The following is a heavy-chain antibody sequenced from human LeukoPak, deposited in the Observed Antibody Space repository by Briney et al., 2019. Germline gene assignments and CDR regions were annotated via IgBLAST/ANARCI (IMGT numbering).Heavy chain of an antibody. D-gene: IGHD6-19*01. CDR1: GGSFSGYY. V-gene: IGHV4-34*01. J-gene: IGHJ5*02. CDR2: INHSGST. Sequence: SETLSLTCAVYGGSFSGYYWSWIRQPPGKGLEWIGEINHSGSTNYNPSLKSRVTISVDTSKNQFSLKLSSVTAADTAVYYCARLSGYSSGWYGWFDPWGQGTLVTVSS. CDR3: ARLSGYSSGWYGWFDP.